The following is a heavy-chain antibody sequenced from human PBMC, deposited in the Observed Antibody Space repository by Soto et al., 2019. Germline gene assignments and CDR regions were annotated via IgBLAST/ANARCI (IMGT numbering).Heavy chain of an antibody. D-gene: IGHD3-22*01. CDR1: GFTFSDYY. CDR2: ISSSGSTI. J-gene: IGHJ5*02. Sequence: GGSLRLSCAASGFTFSDYYMSWIRQAPGKGLEWVSYISSSGSTIYYADSVKGRFTISRDNAKNSLYLQMNSLRAEDTAVYYCARYYYDSSGYYDNWFDPWGQGTLVTVSS. V-gene: IGHV3-11*01. CDR3: ARYYYDSSGYYDNWFDP.